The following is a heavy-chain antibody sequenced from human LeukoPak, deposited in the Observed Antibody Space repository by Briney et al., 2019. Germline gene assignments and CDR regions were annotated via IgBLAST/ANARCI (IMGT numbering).Heavy chain of an antibody. V-gene: IGHV3-53*01. D-gene: IGHD6-19*01. CDR2: IYTGGDT. CDR1: GFTFSSYV. Sequence: GGSLRLSCAVSGFTFSSYVMSWVRQAPGKGLEWVSVIYTGGDTYYADSVRGRFTISRDNSKNTVNLQMNSLRAEDTALYYCAGGQMFTSGGFDDWGQGTLVTVSS. J-gene: IGHJ4*02. CDR3: AGGQMFTSGGFDD.